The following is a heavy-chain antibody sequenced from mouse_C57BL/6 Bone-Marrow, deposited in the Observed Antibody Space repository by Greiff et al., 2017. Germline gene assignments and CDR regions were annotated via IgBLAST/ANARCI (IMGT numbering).Heavy chain of an antibody. CDR2: IDPENGDT. D-gene: IGHD1-1*01. CDR1: GFNIKDDY. J-gene: IGHJ2*01. Sequence: EVKLQESGAELVRPGASVKLSCTASGFNIKDDYMHWVKQRPEQGLEWIGWIDPENGDTEYASKFQGKATITADTSSNTAYLQLSSLTSEDTAVYYCTPYYYGSSPYYFDYWGQGTTLTVSS. CDR3: TPYYYGSSPYYFDY. V-gene: IGHV14-4*01.